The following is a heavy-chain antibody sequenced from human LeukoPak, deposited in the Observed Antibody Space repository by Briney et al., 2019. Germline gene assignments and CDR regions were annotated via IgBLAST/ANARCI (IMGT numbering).Heavy chain of an antibody. D-gene: IGHD3-9*01. J-gene: IGHJ3*02. CDR2: IKTDGTYT. CDR3: AADWSGAFDI. V-gene: IGHV3-74*01. CDR1: GFTFSSHW. Sequence: QPGGSLRLSCAASGFTFSSHWMHWVRQAPGKGLVWVSRIKTDGTYTDYADSVKGRFTTSRDNAKNTLYLQMNSLRADDTAVYYCAADWSGAFDIWGQGTMVTVSS.